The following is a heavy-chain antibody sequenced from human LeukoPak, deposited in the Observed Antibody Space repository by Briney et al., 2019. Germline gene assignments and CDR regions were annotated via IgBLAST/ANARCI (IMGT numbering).Heavy chain of an antibody. V-gene: IGHV3-48*03. J-gene: IGHJ5*02. Sequence: GGSLRLSCAASGFTFSSYEMNWVRQAPGKGLEWVSYISSSGSTIYYADSVKGRFTISRDNAKNSLYLQMNSLRAEDMAVYYCARDPSFGDNWFDPWGQGTLVTVSS. D-gene: IGHD3-10*01. CDR2: ISSSGSTI. CDR1: GFTFSSYE. CDR3: ARDPSFGDNWFDP.